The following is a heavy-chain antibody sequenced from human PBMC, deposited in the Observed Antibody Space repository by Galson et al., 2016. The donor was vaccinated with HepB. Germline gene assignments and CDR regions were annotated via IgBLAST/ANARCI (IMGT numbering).Heavy chain of an antibody. D-gene: IGHD6-13*01. CDR1: GLSFSSYW. V-gene: IGHV3-74*03. J-gene: IGHJ1*01. CDR2: INSDGSNT. Sequence: SLRLSCAASGLSFSSYWMHWVRQAPGKGLVWVSRINSDGSNTTYADSVKGRFTISRDNAKNTLYLQMDSLRAEDTGVYYCAKAFWLPAAETGYFQHWGQGTLVTVSS. CDR3: AKAFWLPAAETGYFQH.